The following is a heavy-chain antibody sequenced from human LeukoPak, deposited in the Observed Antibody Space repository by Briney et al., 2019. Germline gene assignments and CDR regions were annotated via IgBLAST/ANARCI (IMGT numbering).Heavy chain of an antibody. Sequence: SETLSLTCTVSGDSISSSSYYWAWIRQPPGKGLEWIGSNSGSTYYNPSLKSRVTISVDTSKNQFSLKLSSVTAADTAVYYCARHKYSSGWPPEGAFDIWGQGTMVTVSS. J-gene: IGHJ3*02. V-gene: IGHV4-39*01. CDR2: NSGST. CDR3: ARHKYSSGWPPEGAFDI. CDR1: GDSISSSSYY. D-gene: IGHD6-19*01.